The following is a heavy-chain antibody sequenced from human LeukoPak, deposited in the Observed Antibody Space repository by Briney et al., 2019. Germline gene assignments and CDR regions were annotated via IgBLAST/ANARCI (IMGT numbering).Heavy chain of an antibody. J-gene: IGHJ4*02. CDR1: GFTFSSYA. V-gene: IGHV3-23*01. CDR2: INGSGGST. D-gene: IGHD3-22*01. CDR3: AKDGGGYYYDSSGYYSDY. Sequence: LPGGSLRLSCAASGFTFSSYAMSWVRQAPGKGLEWVSAINGSGGSTYYADSVKGRFTISRDNSKNTLYLQMNSLRAEDTAVYYCAKDGGGYYYDSSGYYSDYWGQGTPVTVSS.